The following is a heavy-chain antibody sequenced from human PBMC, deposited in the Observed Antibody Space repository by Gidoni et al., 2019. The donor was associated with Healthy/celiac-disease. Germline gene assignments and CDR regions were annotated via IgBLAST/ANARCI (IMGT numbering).Heavy chain of an antibody. CDR2: IIPILGIA. V-gene: IGHV1-69*02. D-gene: IGHD4-17*01. CDR1: GGTFSSYT. J-gene: IGHJ4*02. CDR3: ARVYLTTVTTLGYFDY. Sequence: QVQLVQAGAAVKKPGSSVKLSCKASGGTFSSYTISWVRQAPGQGLEWMGRIIPILGIANYAQKCQGRVTITADKSTSTAYMELSSLRSEDTAVYYCARVYLTTVTTLGYFDYWGQGTLVTVSS.